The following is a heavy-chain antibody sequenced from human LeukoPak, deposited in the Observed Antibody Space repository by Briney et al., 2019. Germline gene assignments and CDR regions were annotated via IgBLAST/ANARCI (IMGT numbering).Heavy chain of an antibody. V-gene: IGHV4-59*01. D-gene: IGHD6-13*01. CDR1: GGSISSYY. Sequence: SETLSLTCTVSGGSISSYYWSWIRQPPGKGLEWIGYIYYSGSTNYNPSLKSRVTISVDTSKNQFSLKLSSVTAADTAVYYCARGSSWSDNWFDPWGQGTLVTVSS. J-gene: IGHJ5*02. CDR2: IYYSGST. CDR3: ARGSSWSDNWFDP.